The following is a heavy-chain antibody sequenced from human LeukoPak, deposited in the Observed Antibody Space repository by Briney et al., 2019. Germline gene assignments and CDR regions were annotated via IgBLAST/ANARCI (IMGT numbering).Heavy chain of an antibody. CDR1: GFTFSSCW. J-gene: IGHJ4*02. CDR2: IKEDGSTK. D-gene: IGHD6-13*01. V-gene: IGHV3-7*01. CDR3: ATFGIAAAGSFDY. Sequence: GGSLRLSCAASGFTFSSCWMSWVRQAPGKGLEWVANIKEDGSTKYYVESVKGRFTISRDNAKNSLCLQMNSLRAEDTAVYYCATFGIAAAGSFDYWGPGTLVTVSS.